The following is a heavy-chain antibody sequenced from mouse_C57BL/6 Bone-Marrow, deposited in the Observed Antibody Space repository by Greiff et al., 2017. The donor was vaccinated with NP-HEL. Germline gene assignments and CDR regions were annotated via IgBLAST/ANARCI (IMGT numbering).Heavy chain of an antibody. CDR3: TREDDGYFHYYAMDY. CDR2: IDPETGGT. J-gene: IGHJ4*01. V-gene: IGHV1-15*01. Sequence: QVQLKESGAELVRPGASVTLSCKASGYTFTDYEMHWVKQTPVHGLEWIGAIDPETGGTAYNQKFKGKAILTADNSSSTAYMELRSLTSEDSAVYYCTREDDGYFHYYAMDYWGQGTSVTVSS. CDR1: GYTFTDYE. D-gene: IGHD2-3*01.